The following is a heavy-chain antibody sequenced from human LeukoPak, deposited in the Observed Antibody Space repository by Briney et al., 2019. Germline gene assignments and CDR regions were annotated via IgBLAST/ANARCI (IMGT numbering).Heavy chain of an antibody. J-gene: IGHJ4*02. CDR1: GVSMTNDR. D-gene: IGHD3-22*01. Sequence: PSETLSLTCSVSGVSMTNDRWTWIRQAPGKGLEWIGYMSDSGQTNYNPSLRSRATVSVDTSKSRCSLRLTSVTSADTAVYYCARITGYFDSGGSYYWGFFDYWGQGSLVTVSS. V-gene: IGHV4-59*01. CDR2: MSDSGQT. CDR3: ARITGYFDSGGSYYWGFFDY.